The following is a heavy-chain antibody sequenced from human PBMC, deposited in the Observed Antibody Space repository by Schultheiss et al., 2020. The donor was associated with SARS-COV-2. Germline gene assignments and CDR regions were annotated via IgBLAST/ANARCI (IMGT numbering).Heavy chain of an antibody. CDR1: GGSISSGSYY. D-gene: IGHD3-22*01. Sequence: SETLSLTCTVSGGSISSGSYYWSWIRQPAGKGLEWIGRIYTSGSTNYNPSLKSRVTISVDTSKNQFSLKLSSVTAADTAVYYCARTPNYDSSGYQFDYWGQGTLVTVSS. CDR2: IYTSGST. CDR3: ARTPNYDSSGYQFDY. V-gene: IGHV4-61*02. J-gene: IGHJ4*02.